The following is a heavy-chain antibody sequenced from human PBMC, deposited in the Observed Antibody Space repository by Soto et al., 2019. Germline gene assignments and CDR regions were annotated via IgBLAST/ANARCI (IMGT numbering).Heavy chain of an antibody. V-gene: IGHV4-34*01. D-gene: IGHD6-19*01. CDR3: ARGGKQWLVRGPFDY. CDR1: GGSFSGYY. J-gene: IGHJ4*02. CDR2: INHSGST. Sequence: QVQLQQWGAGLLKPSETLSLTCAVYGGSFSGYYWSWIRQPPGKGLEWIGEINHSGSTNYNPSLKSRVTISVDTSTNQFSLKLSSVTAADTAVYYCARGGKQWLVRGPFDYWGQGTLVTVSS.